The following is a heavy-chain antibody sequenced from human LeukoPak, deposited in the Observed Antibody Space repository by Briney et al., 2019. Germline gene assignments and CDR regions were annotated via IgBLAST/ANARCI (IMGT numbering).Heavy chain of an antibody. CDR1: GYTFTSYD. CDR3: ARGKAMVRGVMGSWFDP. CDR2: MNPNSGNT. D-gene: IGHD3-10*01. V-gene: IGHV1-8*01. J-gene: IGHJ5*02. Sequence: GDSVKVSCKASGYTFTSYDFNWVRQATGQGLEWMGWMNPNSGNTGYAQKFQGRVTMTRNTSISTAYMEMSSLRSEDTALYYCARGKAMVRGVMGSWFDPWGQGTLVTVSS.